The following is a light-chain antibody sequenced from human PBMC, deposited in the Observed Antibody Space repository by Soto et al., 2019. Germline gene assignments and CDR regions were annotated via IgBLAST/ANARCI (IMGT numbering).Light chain of an antibody. CDR3: QQYCISPPFT. V-gene: IGKV3-20*01. J-gene: IGKJ3*01. CDR1: QSVSSSY. Sequence: EIVLTQSPGTLSLSPGERATLSCRASQSVSSSYLAWYQQKPGQAPRLLIYGASGRATGIPDRFSGSGSGTDFTLPISRLEPEHFAVYYCQQYCISPPFTFGPGTKVAIK. CDR2: GAS.